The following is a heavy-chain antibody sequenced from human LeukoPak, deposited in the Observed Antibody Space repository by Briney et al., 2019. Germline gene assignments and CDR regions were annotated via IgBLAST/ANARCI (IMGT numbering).Heavy chain of an antibody. CDR1: GGSIGTNY. CDR2: SSYSGSS. D-gene: IGHD6-13*01. V-gene: IGHV4-59*01. J-gene: IGHJ4*02. CDR3: ARSDTHHIHSSSWHFDY. Sequence: PSETLSLTCNVSGGSIGTNYWSWIRQVPGKGLEWIGYSSYSGSSNYNPSLKSRVTISVDTSKTQFSLYLNSVTAADTAVYYCARSDTHHIHSSSWHFDYWGQGTLVTVSS.